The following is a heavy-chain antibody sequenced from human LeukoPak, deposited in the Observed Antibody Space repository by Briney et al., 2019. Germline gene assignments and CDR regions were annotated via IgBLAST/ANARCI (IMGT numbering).Heavy chain of an antibody. CDR3: AREGGFYRPLDY. D-gene: IGHD6-25*01. V-gene: IGHV4-4*02. J-gene: IGHJ4*02. Sequence: SETLSLTRGVSGGSVSSSNWWTWIRQPPGKGLEWIGEVHLDGRTNFNPSLKSRLTMSVDLSENHVSLKLTSVTAADTAVYYCAREGGFYRPLDYSGQGTLVTVSS. CDR1: GGSVSSSNW. CDR2: VHLDGRT.